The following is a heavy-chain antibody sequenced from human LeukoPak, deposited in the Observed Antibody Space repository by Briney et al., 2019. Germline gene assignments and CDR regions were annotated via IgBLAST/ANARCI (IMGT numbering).Heavy chain of an antibody. V-gene: IGHV3-15*01. CDR2: TKTTTVGGTT. D-gene: IGHD5-12*01. Sequence: PGGSLRLSCAASGFTFSNVWMTWVRQAPGKGLECVGRTKTTTVGGTTDYAAPVKGRFTISRDDSKNMVYLQMKSLQTEDTAVYYCTTDFFQGYSGSWGQGTLVTVSS. CDR3: TTDFFQGYSGS. CDR1: GFTFSNVW. J-gene: IGHJ5*02.